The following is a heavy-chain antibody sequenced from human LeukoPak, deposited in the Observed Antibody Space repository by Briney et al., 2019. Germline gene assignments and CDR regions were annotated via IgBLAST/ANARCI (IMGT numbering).Heavy chain of an antibody. CDR3: ARASLSYGSGSYPDY. CDR1: GYTFTSYY. V-gene: IGHV1-3*03. Sequence: ASVKVSCKASGYTFTSYYMHWVRQAPGQRLEWMGWINAGNGNTKYSQEFQGRVTITRDTSASTAYMELSSLRSEDMAVYYCARASLSYGSGSYPDYWGQGTLVTVSS. D-gene: IGHD3-10*01. CDR2: INAGNGNT. J-gene: IGHJ4*02.